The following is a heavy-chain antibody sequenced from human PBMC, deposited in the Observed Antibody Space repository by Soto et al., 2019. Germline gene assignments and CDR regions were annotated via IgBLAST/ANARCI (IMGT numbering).Heavy chain of an antibody. Sequence: GASVKVSCKASGGTFSSYAISWVRQAPGQGLEWMGGIIPIFGTANYAQKFQGRVTMTTDTSTSTAYMELRSLRSDDTAVYYCATDIVVGVWGQGTMVTVSS. J-gene: IGHJ4*02. CDR2: IIPIFGTA. CDR3: ATDIVVGV. D-gene: IGHD5-12*01. V-gene: IGHV1-69*05. CDR1: GGTFSSYA.